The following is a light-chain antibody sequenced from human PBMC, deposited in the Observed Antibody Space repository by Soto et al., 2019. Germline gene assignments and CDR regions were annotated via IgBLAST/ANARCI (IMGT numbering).Light chain of an antibody. CDR3: QQSGSSPRT. CDR1: QTVSSSY. J-gene: IGKJ1*01. Sequence: EIVLTQSPGTLSLSPGERATLSCRASQTVSSSYLAWYQQKPGQAPRLLIYGASSRATGIPDRFSGSGSGTDVTLPISRLEPEDFAVYYCQQSGSSPRTFGQGTKVAIK. V-gene: IGKV3-20*01. CDR2: GAS.